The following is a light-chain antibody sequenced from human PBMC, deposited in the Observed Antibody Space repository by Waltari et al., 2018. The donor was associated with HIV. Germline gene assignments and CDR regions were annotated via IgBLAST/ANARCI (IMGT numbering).Light chain of an antibody. CDR2: DVS. Sequence: QSALTQPRSVSGSPGQSVSISCTGTSSDVGGYNYVSWYQQHPDKAPKRMIYDVSHRPSGVPDRFSGPKSGNTASLTISGLQAEDEADYYCCSYAGIYTYVKFGGGTKLTVL. CDR1: SSDVGGYNY. J-gene: IGLJ2*01. V-gene: IGLV2-11*01. CDR3: CSYAGIYTYVK.